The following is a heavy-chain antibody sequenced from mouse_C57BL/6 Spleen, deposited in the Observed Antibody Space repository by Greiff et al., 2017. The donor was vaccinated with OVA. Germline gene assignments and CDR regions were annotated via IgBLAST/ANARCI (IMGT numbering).Heavy chain of an antibody. Sequence: VQLKESGPELVKPGASVKIPCKASGYTFTDYNMDWVKQSHGKSLEWIGDINPNNGGTIYNQKFKGKATLTVDKSSSTAYMELRSLTSEDTAVYYCARTTTVVYWYCDVWGTGTTVTVSS. CDR3: ARTTTVVYWYCDV. CDR2: INPNNGGT. D-gene: IGHD1-1*01. J-gene: IGHJ1*03. CDR1: GYTFTDYN. V-gene: IGHV1-18*01.